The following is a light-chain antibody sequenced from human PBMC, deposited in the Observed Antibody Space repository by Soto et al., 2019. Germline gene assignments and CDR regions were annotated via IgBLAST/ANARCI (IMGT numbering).Light chain of an antibody. CDR3: NSYTTTSTVV. CDR1: SSDVGAYNY. V-gene: IGLV2-14*01. Sequence: QSALTQPASVSGSPGQSITISCTGTSSDVGAYNYVSWYQQHPGKAPKLMIYGVSNRPSGIPNRFSGSKSGNTASLTISGLQAEDAADYYCNSYTTTSTVVFGGGTKLTVL. CDR2: GVS. J-gene: IGLJ3*02.